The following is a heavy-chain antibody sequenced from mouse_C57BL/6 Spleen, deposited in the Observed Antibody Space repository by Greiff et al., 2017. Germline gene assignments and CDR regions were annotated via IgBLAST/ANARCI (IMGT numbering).Heavy chain of an antibody. CDR1: GYTFTSYW. CDR2: IYPNSGST. CDR3: ARRRDGWGYFDY. D-gene: IGHD2-3*01. J-gene: IGHJ2*01. Sequence: QVQLQQPGAELVQPGASVKLSCKASGYTFTSYWMHWVKQRPGQGLEWIGMIYPNSGSTNYNEKFKSKATMTVDNSSSTAYMKISSLTSEDSAFYYCARRRDGWGYFDYWGQSTTLTVSS. V-gene: IGHV1-64*01.